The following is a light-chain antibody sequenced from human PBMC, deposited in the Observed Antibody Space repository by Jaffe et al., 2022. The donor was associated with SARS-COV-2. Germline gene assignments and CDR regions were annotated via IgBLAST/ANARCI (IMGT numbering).Light chain of an antibody. CDR3: QQYDTYPYT. CDR2: AAS. V-gene: IGKV1-8*01. J-gene: IGKJ2*01. CDR1: QDINNY. Sequence: AIRMTQSPSSFSASTGDRVTITCRASQDINNYLAWYQQKPGRAPKLLIYAASTLQGGVPSRFSGSGSGTEFTLTIKWLQSEDSATYYCQQYDTYPYTFGQGTNLEIK.